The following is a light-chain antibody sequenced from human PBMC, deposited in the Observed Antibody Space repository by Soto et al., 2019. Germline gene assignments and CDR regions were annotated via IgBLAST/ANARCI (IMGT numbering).Light chain of an antibody. V-gene: IGKV1-17*01. CDR1: QDIGKD. CDR2: AAS. J-gene: IGKJ1*01. Sequence: DIQMTQSPSSLSASVGDRVTITCRASQDIGKDLGWYQQRPGKAPKRLIYAASSLQSGVPSRCSGSGSGTEFILTISSLQPEDFATYYCLQHNNYPRAFGQGTKVEIK. CDR3: LQHNNYPRA.